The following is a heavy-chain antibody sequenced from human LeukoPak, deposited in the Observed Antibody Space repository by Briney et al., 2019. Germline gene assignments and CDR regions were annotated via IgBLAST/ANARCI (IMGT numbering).Heavy chain of an antibody. CDR1: GFTFSGNA. V-gene: IGHV3-23*01. CDR2: ISGSGGST. Sequence: PGGSLRLSCAASGFTFSGNAMSWVRQAPGKGLEWVSAISGSGGSTYYADSVKGRFTISRDNAKNSLYLQMNSLRAEDTAVYYCARDRASVTPDYWGQGTLVTVSS. CDR3: ARDRASVTPDY. J-gene: IGHJ4*02. D-gene: IGHD4-23*01.